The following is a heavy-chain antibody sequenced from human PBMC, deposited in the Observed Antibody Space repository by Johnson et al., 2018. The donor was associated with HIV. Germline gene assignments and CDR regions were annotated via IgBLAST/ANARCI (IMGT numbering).Heavy chain of an antibody. D-gene: IGHD4-23*01. J-gene: IGHJ3*02. CDR2: ISWDGGST. Sequence: VQLLESGGGLVQPGGSLRLSCAASGFTVSSYYMSWVRQAPGKGLEWVSLISWDGGSTYYADSVKGRFTISRDNSKNSLYLQMNSLRAEDTALYYCAKLRWAPRAFDIWGQGTMVTVSS. CDR1: GFTVSSYY. CDR3: AKLRWAPRAFDI. V-gene: IGHV3-43D*03.